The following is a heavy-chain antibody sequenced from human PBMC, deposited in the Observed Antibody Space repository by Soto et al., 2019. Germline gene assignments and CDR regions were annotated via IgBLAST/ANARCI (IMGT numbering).Heavy chain of an antibody. CDR3: ARDDTTGLLEF. V-gene: IGHV4-59*01. Sequence: WTWIRQSPGKGLEWIGYVYHTGRTEYNPSLESRVTISIDMSKKQFSLQLTSVTAADTAVYFCARDDTTGLLEFWGQGTPVTVSS. J-gene: IGHJ4*02. CDR2: VYHTGRT.